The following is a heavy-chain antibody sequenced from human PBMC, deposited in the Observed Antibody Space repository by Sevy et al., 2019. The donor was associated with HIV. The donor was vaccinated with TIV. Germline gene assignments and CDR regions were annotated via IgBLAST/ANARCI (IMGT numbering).Heavy chain of an antibody. CDR2: INYSGST. Sequence: SETLSLTCTVSGASISSSGYYWGWIRQPPGKGLEWIASINYSGSTFYNPSLKSRVTLSADTSKNQFSLDLNFVTAADTVIYYCAGPILTYNNGWSYYDYWGQGTVVTVSS. CDR3: AGPILTYNNGWSYYDY. J-gene: IGHJ4*02. CDR1: GASISSSGYY. D-gene: IGHD6-19*01. V-gene: IGHV4-39*01.